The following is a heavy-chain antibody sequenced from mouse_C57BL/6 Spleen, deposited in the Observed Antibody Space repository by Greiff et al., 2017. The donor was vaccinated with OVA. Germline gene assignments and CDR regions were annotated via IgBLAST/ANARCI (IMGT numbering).Heavy chain of an antibody. Sequence: EVQVVESGPELVKPGASVKISCKASGYSFTGYYMNWVKQSPEKSLEWIGEINPSTGGTTYNQKFKAKATLTVDKSSSTAYMQLKSLTSEDSAVYYCARRFHYYGSSYKWYFDVWGTGTTVTVSS. V-gene: IGHV1-42*01. J-gene: IGHJ1*03. CDR1: GYSFTGYY. D-gene: IGHD1-1*01. CDR2: INPSTGGT. CDR3: ARRFHYYGSSYKWYFDV.